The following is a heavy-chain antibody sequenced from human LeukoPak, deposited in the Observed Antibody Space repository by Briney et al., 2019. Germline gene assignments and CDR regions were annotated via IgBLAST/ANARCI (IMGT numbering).Heavy chain of an antibody. J-gene: IGHJ1*01. Sequence: SETLSLTCAVYGGSFSGYYWSWIRQPPVKGLEWIGEINHSGSTNYNPSLKSRVTISVDTSKNQFSLKLSSVTAADTAVYYCARAYDSSGGDFQHWGQGTLVTVSS. CDR2: INHSGST. D-gene: IGHD3-22*01. CDR3: ARAYDSSGGDFQH. V-gene: IGHV4-34*01. CDR1: GGSFSGYY.